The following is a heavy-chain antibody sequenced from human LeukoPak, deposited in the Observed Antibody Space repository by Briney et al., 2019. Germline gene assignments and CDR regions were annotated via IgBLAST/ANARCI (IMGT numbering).Heavy chain of an antibody. Sequence: SETLSLTCTVSGGSISSSSYYWGWIRQPPGKGLEWIGSIYLSGSTYYNPSLKSRVTISVDTSKNQFSLKLSSVTAADTAVYYCARLTTLRGGFPTYYYYYYMDVWGKGTTVTASS. CDR2: IYLSGST. CDR3: ARLTTLRGGFPTYYYYYYMDV. J-gene: IGHJ6*03. V-gene: IGHV4-39*01. D-gene: IGHD4-11*01. CDR1: GGSISSSSYY.